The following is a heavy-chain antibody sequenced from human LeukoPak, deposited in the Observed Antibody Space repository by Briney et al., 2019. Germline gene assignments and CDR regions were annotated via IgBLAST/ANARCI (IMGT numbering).Heavy chain of an antibody. CDR3: ARGGLRRFLEWSPLGGYYYYGMDV. D-gene: IGHD3-3*01. V-gene: IGHV3-11*01. CDR1: GFTFSDYY. Sequence: GGSLRLSCAASGFTFSDYYMSWIRQAPGKGLEWVSYISSSGSTIYYADSVKGRFTISRDNAKNSLYLQMNSLRAEETAVYYCARGGLRRFLEWSPLGGYYYYGMDVWGQGTTVTVSS. CDR2: ISSSGSTI. J-gene: IGHJ6*02.